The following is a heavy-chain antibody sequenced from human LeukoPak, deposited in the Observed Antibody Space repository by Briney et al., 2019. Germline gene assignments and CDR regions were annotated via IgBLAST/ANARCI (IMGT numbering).Heavy chain of an antibody. V-gene: IGHV3-30*03. D-gene: IGHD3-3*01. CDR2: ISSDGNRK. CDR3: ARDRAWNYFDS. CDR1: EFTFYKHG. J-gene: IGHJ4*02. Sequence: GGSLRLSCTPFEFTFYKHGMHWVRQAPGKGPEWVAIISSDGNRKYYAHSVEGRFTVSRDNSKNTLYLQMDSLRVDDTAVYYCARDRAWNYFDSWGQGTLVTVSS.